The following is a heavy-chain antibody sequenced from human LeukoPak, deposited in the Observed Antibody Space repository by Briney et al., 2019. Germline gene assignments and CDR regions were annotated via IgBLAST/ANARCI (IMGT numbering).Heavy chain of an antibody. V-gene: IGHV3-53*01. CDR2: IYSGGST. CDR1: GFTVSSNY. D-gene: IGHD3-22*01. J-gene: IGHJ4*02. Sequence: GGSLRLSCAASGFTVSSNYMSWVRQAPGKGLEWVSVIYSGGSTYYADSVKGRFTISRDNSKNTLYLQMNSLRAEDTAVYYCARGETHYYDTSGYWAYYFDYWGQGTLVTVSS. CDR3: ARGETHYYDTSGYWAYYFDY.